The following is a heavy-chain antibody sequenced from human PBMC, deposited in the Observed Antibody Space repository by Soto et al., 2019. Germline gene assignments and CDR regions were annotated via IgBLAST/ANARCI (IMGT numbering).Heavy chain of an antibody. CDR2: ISYDGSNK. J-gene: IGHJ3*02. V-gene: IGHV3-30*18. D-gene: IGHD3-22*01. Sequence: QVQLVESGGGVVQPGRSLRLSCAASGFTFSSYGMHWVRQAPGKGLEWVAVISYDGSNKYYADSVKGRFTISRDNSKHTLYLQMNSLRAEDTAVYYCAKSYDSSGVDAFDIWGQGTMVTVSS. CDR1: GFTFSSYG. CDR3: AKSYDSSGVDAFDI.